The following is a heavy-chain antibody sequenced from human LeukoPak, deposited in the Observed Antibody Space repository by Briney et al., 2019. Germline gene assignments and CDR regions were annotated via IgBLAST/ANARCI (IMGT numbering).Heavy chain of an antibody. CDR3: TTDLRAARQFSY. J-gene: IGHJ4*02. CDR1: GFTFSSYA. Sequence: GGSLRLSCAASGFTFSSYAMSWVRQAPGKGLEWVSAISGSGGSTYYADSVKGRFTISRDNSKNTLYLQMNSLKTEDTAVYYCTTDLRAARQFSYWGQGTLVTVSS. CDR2: ISGSGGST. V-gene: IGHV3-23*01. D-gene: IGHD6-6*01.